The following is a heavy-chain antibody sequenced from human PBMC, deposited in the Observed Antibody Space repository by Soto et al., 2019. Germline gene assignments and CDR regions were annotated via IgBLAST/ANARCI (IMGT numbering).Heavy chain of an antibody. CDR3: TTGVGCGGDCDQQDYGMDV. Sequence: EVQLVESGGGLVKPGGSLRLSCAASGFTFSNAWMNWVRQAPGKGLEWVGRIKSKTDGGTTDYAAPVKGRFTISRDDSKNTLYLQMNSLKTEDTAVYYCTTGVGCGGDCDQQDYGMDVWGQGTTVTVSS. J-gene: IGHJ6*02. D-gene: IGHD2-21*02. V-gene: IGHV3-15*07. CDR1: GFTFSNAW. CDR2: IKSKTDGGTT.